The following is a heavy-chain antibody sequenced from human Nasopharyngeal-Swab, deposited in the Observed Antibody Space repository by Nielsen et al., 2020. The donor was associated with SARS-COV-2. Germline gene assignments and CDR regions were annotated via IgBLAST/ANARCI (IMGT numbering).Heavy chain of an antibody. Sequence: SETLSLTCTVSGGSISSSCFYWGWIRQPPGKGLEWIGSIYYSGSTYYNPSLKSRVTISVDTSKNQFSLKLSSVTAADTAVYYCAAYYYDSSGYYRDWVYWGQGTLVTVSS. CDR1: GGSISSSCFY. V-gene: IGHV4-39*07. CDR3: AAYYYDSSGYYRDWVY. CDR2: IYYSGST. J-gene: IGHJ4*02. D-gene: IGHD3-22*01.